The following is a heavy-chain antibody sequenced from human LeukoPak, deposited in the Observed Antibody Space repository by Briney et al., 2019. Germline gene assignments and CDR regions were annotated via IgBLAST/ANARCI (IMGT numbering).Heavy chain of an antibody. CDR3: ARGRYDYIWGSYRPFDY. CDR1: GGSFSGYY. V-gene: IGHV4-34*01. J-gene: IGHJ4*02. Sequence: SETLSLTCAVYGGSFSGYYWSWIRQPPGKGLEWIGEINHSGSTNYNPSLKSRVIISVDTSKNQFSLKLSSVTAADTAVYYCARGRYDYIWGSYRPFDYWGQGTLVTVSS. CDR2: INHSGST. D-gene: IGHD3-16*02.